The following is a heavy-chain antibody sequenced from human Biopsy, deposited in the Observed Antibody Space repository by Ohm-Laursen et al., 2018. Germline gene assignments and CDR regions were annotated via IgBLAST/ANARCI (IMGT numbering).Heavy chain of an antibody. V-gene: IGHV3-48*03. Sequence: SLRLSCAAFGFTFSSSEMIWVRQAPGKGPEWISYINPGGSMMYYADSVKGRFIVSRDNAKNSLYLQMDSLRVDDTAVYYCATRKSGEWLSYYFHHWGQGTLVAVSS. CDR3: ATRKSGEWLSYYFHH. D-gene: IGHD3-3*01. J-gene: IGHJ4*02. CDR2: INPGGSMM. CDR1: GFTFSSSE.